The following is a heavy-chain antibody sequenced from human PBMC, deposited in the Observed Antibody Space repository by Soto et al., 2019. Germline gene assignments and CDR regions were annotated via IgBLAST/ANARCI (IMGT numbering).Heavy chain of an antibody. V-gene: IGHV3-23*01. CDR1: GFTFISSA. J-gene: IGHJ4*02. CDR2: IGAGGANI. D-gene: IGHD2-2*01. Sequence: EVHLLESGGALVQPGGSLRLSCAAFGFTFISSAMNWIRQAPGKGLEWVSIIGAGGANIYYADSVKGRFTISRDDSKNTVYLQMNTLRAEDTATYYCVFHFNNYQSYSWGQGTQVIVSS. CDR3: VFHFNNYQSYS.